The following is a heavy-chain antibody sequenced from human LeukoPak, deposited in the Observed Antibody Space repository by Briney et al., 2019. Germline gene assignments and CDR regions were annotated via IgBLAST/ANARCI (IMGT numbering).Heavy chain of an antibody. CDR1: GDSVSRSDSY. CDR2: ISHSGGT. V-gene: IGHV4-39*07. J-gene: IGHJ5*02. CDR3: ARGDYGNQRSNNWFDL. D-gene: IGHD4-11*01. Sequence: SETLSLTCSVSGDSVSRSDSYWDWIRQPPGKGLEWIGEISHSGGTNYNPSLKSRVTISVDTSKNQFSLRLSSVTAADTAVYYCARGDYGNQRSNNWFDLWGQGTLVTVPS.